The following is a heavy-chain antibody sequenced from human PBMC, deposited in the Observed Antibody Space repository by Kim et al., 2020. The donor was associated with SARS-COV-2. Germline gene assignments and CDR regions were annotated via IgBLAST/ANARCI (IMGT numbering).Heavy chain of an antibody. Sequence: GGSLRLSCAASGFTFSSYWMSWVRQAPGKGLEWVANIKEDGSEKYYVDSVKGRFTISRDNAKNSLLLKMNSLRAEDTAVYFCAGRGGSGWTLKYWGQGTLVTVSS. CDR2: IKEDGSEK. V-gene: IGHV3-7*01. D-gene: IGHD6-19*01. J-gene: IGHJ4*02. CDR3: AGRGGSGWTLKY. CDR1: GFTFSSYW.